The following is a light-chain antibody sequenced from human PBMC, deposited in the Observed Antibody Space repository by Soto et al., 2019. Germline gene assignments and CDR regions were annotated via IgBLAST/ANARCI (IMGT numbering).Light chain of an antibody. V-gene: IGKV1-39*01. CDR1: HNIRSY. J-gene: IGKJ5*01. CDR2: MAF. CDR3: QQSYSAPIT. Sequence: DIQMTQSPSSLSASVGDRVTITCRASHNIRSYLNWYQQKPGKAPKLLIYMAFTLQSGVPSRFSGSGSGTDFTLTISSLQPEDFASYYCQQSYSAPITFGQGTRLEIK.